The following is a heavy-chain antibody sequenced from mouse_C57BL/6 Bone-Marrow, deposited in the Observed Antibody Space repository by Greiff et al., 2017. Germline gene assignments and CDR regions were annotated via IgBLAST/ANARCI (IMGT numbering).Heavy chain of an antibody. V-gene: IGHV1-50*01. D-gene: IGHD2-5*01. CDR1: GYTFTSYW. CDR2: IDPSDSYT. CDR3: AREGAYYSNAWFAY. Sequence: QVQLQQPGAELVKPGASVKLSCKASGYTFTSYWMQWVKQRPGQGLEWIGEIDPSDSYTNYNQKFKGKATLTVDTSSSTAYMQLSSLTSKDSAVYYCAREGAYYSNAWFAYWGQGTLVTVSA. J-gene: IGHJ3*01.